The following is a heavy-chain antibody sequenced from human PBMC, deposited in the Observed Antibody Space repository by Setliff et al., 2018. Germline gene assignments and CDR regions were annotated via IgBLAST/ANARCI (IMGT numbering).Heavy chain of an antibody. J-gene: IGHJ4*02. D-gene: IGHD2-2*01. CDR3: ARSESCGATNCSPFDY. CDR2: IDTSSSYI. V-gene: IGHV3-21*01. Sequence: PGGSLRLSCAASGFTISYYAIHWVRQAPGKGLEWVSSIDTSSSYIYYADSVKGRFTISRDNAENSLYLQMNSLRAEDTAVYYCARSESCGATNCSPFDYWGQGTLVTVSS. CDR1: GFTISYYA.